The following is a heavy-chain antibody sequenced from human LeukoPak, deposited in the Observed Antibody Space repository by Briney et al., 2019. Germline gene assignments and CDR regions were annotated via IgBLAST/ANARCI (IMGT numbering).Heavy chain of an antibody. Sequence: GGSLRLSCAASGFTFSDYYMSWIRQAPGKGLEWVSYISSSSSYTNYADPVKGRFTISRDNAKNSLYLQMNSLRAEDTAVYYCARGGQSLITGTMARSWGQGTLVTVSS. D-gene: IGHD1-20*01. J-gene: IGHJ4*02. V-gene: IGHV3-11*05. CDR1: GFTFSDYY. CDR3: ARGGQSLITGTMARS. CDR2: ISSSSSYT.